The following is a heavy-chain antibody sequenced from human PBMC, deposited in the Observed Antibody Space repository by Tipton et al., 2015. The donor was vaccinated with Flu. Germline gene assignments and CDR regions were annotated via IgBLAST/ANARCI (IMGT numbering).Heavy chain of an antibody. D-gene: IGHD4-11*01. CDR3: ARRDYSNYVSDPKNWFDP. CDR1: GGSMGSYY. Sequence: TLSLTCTVSGGSMGSYYWNWIRQPPGKGLEWIGYIYNSQYTKYNPSLKSRVTISVDTSKKQFSLQLRSVTAADTAVYYCARRDYSNYVSDPKNWFDPWGQGILVTVSS. V-gene: IGHV4-4*09. J-gene: IGHJ5*02. CDR2: IYNSQYT.